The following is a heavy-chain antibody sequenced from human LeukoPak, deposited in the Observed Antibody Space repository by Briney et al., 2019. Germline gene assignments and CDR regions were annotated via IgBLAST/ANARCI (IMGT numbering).Heavy chain of an antibody. CDR2: ISTSSTYI. J-gene: IGHJ4*02. V-gene: IGHV3-21*01. D-gene: IGHD6-6*01. CDR3: ARVSPIVGLDDSIAAAEFDY. CDR1: GFTFSTYT. Sequence: GGSLRLSCAASGFTFSTYTMNWVRQAPGKGLEWVSSISTSSTYIYYADSVKGRFTISRDNDKNSLYLQMNSLRAEDTAVYYCARVSPIVGLDDSIAAAEFDYWGQGTLVTVSS.